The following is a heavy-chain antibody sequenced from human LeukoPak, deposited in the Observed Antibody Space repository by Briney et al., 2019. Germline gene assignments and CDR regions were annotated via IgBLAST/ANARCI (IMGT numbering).Heavy chain of an antibody. Sequence: EASVKVFCKASGGTFSSYAISWVRQAPGQGLEWMGGIIPIFGTANYAQKLQGRFTITADESTSTAYMELSSLRSEDTAVYYCARARNEWLWKDNYYYYYMDVWGKGTTVTVSS. CDR2: IIPIFGTA. V-gene: IGHV1-69*01. CDR3: ARARNEWLWKDNYYYYYMDV. D-gene: IGHD5-12*01. J-gene: IGHJ6*03. CDR1: GGTFSSYA.